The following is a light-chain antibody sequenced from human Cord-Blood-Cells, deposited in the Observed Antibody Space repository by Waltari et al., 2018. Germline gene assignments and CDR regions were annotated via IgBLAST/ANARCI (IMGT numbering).Light chain of an antibody. V-gene: IGKV1-39*01. J-gene: IGKJ5*01. Sequence: DIQMTQSPSSLSASVGDRVTITCRASQSISSYLNWYQQKPGKDPKLLIYAASSLQSRVPSRFSGSGSGTEFTLTISSLQPEDFATYYWQQSYSTSITFGQGTRLEIK. CDR2: AAS. CDR3: QQSYSTSIT. CDR1: QSISSY.